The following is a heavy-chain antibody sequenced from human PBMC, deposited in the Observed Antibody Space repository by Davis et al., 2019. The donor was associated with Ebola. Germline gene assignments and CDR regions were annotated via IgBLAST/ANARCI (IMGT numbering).Heavy chain of an antibody. Sequence: ASVKVSCKASGGTFSSYAISWVRQATGQGLEWMGWMNPNSGNTGYAQKFQGRITMTRNISISTAYMELSSLRSEDTAVYYCARRDYPAIYWGQGTLVTVSS. CDR2: MNPNSGNT. D-gene: IGHD4-11*01. V-gene: IGHV1-8*02. J-gene: IGHJ4*02. CDR1: GGTFSSYA. CDR3: ARRDYPAIY.